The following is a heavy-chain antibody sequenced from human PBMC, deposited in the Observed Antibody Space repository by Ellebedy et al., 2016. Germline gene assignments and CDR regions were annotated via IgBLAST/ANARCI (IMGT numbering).Heavy chain of an antibody. J-gene: IGHJ4*02. CDR3: ARVGSSGQSLYFDY. CDR1: GFTFSIYW. D-gene: IGHD3-22*01. V-gene: IGHV3-74*01. Sequence: GESLKISCAASGFTFSIYWMHWVRQAPGKGLVWVSRISSDGSIISYADSVKGRFTISRDNAKNTLYLQMNSLRAEDTAVYYCARVGSSGQSLYFDYWGQGTLVTVSS. CDR2: ISSDGSII.